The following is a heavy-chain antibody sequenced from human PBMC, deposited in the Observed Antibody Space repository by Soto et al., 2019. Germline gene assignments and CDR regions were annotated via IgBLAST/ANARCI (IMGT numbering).Heavy chain of an antibody. Sequence: EVQLLESGGGLVQPGGSLRLSCAASGFTFSSYAMSWVRQAPGKGLEWVSAISGSGGSTYYADSVKGRFTISRDNSKNTLYLQMNSLRAEDTAVYYCAKDRNPATVVGYYFDYWGQGTLVTVSS. V-gene: IGHV3-23*01. CDR1: GFTFSSYA. CDR2: ISGSGGST. J-gene: IGHJ4*02. D-gene: IGHD4-17*01. CDR3: AKDRNPATVVGYYFDY.